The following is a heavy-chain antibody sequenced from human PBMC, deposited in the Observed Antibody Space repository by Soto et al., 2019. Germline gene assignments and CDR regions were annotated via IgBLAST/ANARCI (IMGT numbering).Heavy chain of an antibody. D-gene: IGHD3-16*01. Sequence: SETLSLTCTVSGGSISSYYWSWIRQPPGKGLEWIGYIYYSGSTNYNPSLKSRVTISVDTSKNQFSLKLSSVTAADTAVYYCARAADGDFDYWGQGTLVTVSS. CDR1: GGSISSYY. CDR2: IYYSGST. V-gene: IGHV4-59*01. J-gene: IGHJ4*02. CDR3: ARAADGDFDY.